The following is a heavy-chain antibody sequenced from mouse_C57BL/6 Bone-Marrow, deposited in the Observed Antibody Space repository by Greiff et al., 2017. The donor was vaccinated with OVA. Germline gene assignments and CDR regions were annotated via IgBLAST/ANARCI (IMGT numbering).Heavy chain of an antibody. V-gene: IGHV1-55*01. CDR2: IYPGSGST. CDR3: ARDGYYLAWFAY. Sequence: QVQLQQPGAELVKPGASVKMSCKASGYTFTSYWITWVKQRPGQGLEWIGDIYPGSGSTNYNEKFKSKATLTVDTSSSTAYMQLSSLTSADSAVYYCARDGYYLAWFAYWGQGTLVTVSA. CDR1: GYTFTSYW. D-gene: IGHD2-3*01. J-gene: IGHJ3*01.